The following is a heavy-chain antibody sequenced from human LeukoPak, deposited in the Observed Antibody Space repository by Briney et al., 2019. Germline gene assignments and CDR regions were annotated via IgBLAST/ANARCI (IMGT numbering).Heavy chain of an antibody. J-gene: IGHJ6*03. V-gene: IGHV4-4*07. CDR1: GGSISIYY. Sequence: SETLSLTCTVSGGSISIYYWNWIRQPAGKGLEWIGRIFTSGTTNYDPSLKSRVTMSVDTSKNQFSLNLSPVTAADTAVYYCAREGSGNYYNPLGYMDVWGKGTTVTVSS. D-gene: IGHD3-10*01. CDR2: IFTSGTT. CDR3: AREGSGNYYNPLGYMDV.